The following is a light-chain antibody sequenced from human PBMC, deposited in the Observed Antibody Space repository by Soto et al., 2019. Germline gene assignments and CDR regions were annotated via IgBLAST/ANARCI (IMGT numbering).Light chain of an antibody. V-gene: IGKV1-5*03. CDR2: KAS. CDR1: QTISSW. J-gene: IGKJ1*01. Sequence: DIQMTQSPSTLSGSVGDRVTITCRASQTISSWLAWYQQKPGKAPKLLIYKASTLKSGVPSRFSGSGSGTEFTLTISSRQHDDFATYYCQHYYSYSEAFGQGTKVELK. CDR3: QHYYSYSEA.